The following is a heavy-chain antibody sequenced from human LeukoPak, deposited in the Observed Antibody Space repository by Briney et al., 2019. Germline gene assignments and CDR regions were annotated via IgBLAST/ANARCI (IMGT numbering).Heavy chain of an antibody. CDR1: SGSISTSNYY. CDR2: IFYSGST. Sequence: PSETLSLTCTVSSGSISTSNYYWGWVRQPPGKALEWIGNIFYSGSTYYSPSLKSRVTISVDTSKNQFSLNLSSVTAADTAMYYCARAPHFFDSSGSRYYFDYWGQGALVTVSS. CDR3: ARAPHFFDSSGSRYYFDY. J-gene: IGHJ4*02. V-gene: IGHV4-39*07. D-gene: IGHD3-22*01.